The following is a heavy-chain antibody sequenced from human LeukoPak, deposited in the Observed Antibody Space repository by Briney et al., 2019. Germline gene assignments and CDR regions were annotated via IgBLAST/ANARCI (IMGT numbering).Heavy chain of an antibody. Sequence: ASVKVSCKVSGYTLTELSMHWVRQAPGKGLEWMGGFDPEDGETIYAQKFQGRVTMTEDTSTDTAYMELSSLRSEDAAVYYCAKMMYYDFWSGYCFDYWGQGTLVTVSS. V-gene: IGHV1-24*01. D-gene: IGHD3-3*01. J-gene: IGHJ4*02. CDR3: AKMMYYDFWSGYCFDY. CDR2: FDPEDGET. CDR1: GYTLTELS.